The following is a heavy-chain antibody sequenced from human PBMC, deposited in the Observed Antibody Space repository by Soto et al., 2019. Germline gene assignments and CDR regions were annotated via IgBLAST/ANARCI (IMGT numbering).Heavy chain of an antibody. D-gene: IGHD6-19*01. Sequence: QVQLVESGGGVVQPGRSLRLSCAASGFTFSSYAMHWVRQAPGKGLEWVAVISYGGSNKYYADSVKGRFTISRDNSKNTLYLQMNSLRAEDTAVYYCARDTDSSGWKGGIDYWGQGTLVTVSS. CDR3: ARDTDSSGWKGGIDY. CDR2: ISYGGSNK. CDR1: GFTFSSYA. V-gene: IGHV3-30-3*01. J-gene: IGHJ4*02.